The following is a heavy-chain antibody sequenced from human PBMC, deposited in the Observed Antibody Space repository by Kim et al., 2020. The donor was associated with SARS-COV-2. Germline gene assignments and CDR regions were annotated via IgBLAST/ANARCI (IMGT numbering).Heavy chain of an antibody. J-gene: IGHJ5*02. D-gene: IGHD3-22*01. CDR1: GGSISSSSYY. CDR3: ARRAFYYDSSGNISWFDP. Sequence: SETLSLTCTVSGGSISSSSYYWGWIRQPPGKGLEWIGSIYYSGSTYYNPSLKSRVTISVDTSKNQFSLKLSSVTAADTAVYYCARRAFYYDSSGNISWFDPWGQGTLVTVSS. CDR2: IYYSGST. V-gene: IGHV4-39*01.